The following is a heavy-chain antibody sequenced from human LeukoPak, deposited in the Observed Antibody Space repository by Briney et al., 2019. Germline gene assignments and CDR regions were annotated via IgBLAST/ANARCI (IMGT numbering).Heavy chain of an antibody. CDR1: GFTFSSYA. J-gene: IGHJ4*02. V-gene: IGHV3-23*01. CDR3: AKDDGVNDDILTGYSDY. CDR2: ISGSGGST. D-gene: IGHD3-9*01. Sequence: GGSLRLSCAASGFTFSSYAMSWVRQAPGKGLEWVSVISGSGGSTYYADSVKGRFTISRDNSKNTLYLQMNSLRAEDTAVYYCAKDDGVNDDILTGYSDYWGQGTLVTVSS.